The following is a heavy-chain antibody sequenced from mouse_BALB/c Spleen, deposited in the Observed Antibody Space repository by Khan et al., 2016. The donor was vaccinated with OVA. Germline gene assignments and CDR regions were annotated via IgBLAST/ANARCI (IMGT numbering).Heavy chain of an antibody. Sequence: EVHLVESGGDLVRPGGSLQLSCTASGFTFSSYSMSWVRQTPDKRLEWVASISSDGDYTYYPDNVKGRFTISRDNARNTLYLQMSSLKSEDTVMYYCASHVTGSFAYWGQGTLVTVSA. CDR1: GFTFSSYS. CDR3: ASHVTGSFAY. J-gene: IGHJ3*01. D-gene: IGHD2-13*01. V-gene: IGHV5-6*01. CDR2: ISSDGDYT.